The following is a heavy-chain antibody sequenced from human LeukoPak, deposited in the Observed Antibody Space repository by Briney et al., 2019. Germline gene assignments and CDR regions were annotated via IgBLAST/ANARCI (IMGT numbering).Heavy chain of an antibody. CDR3: ARVLEGSSGQHWYFDL. D-gene: IGHD6-19*01. Sequence: SETLFLTCTVSGGSISSATYYWGWIRQPPGKGLEWIGSIYYSGSTFYNPSLKSRVTMSVDTSKNQFSLRLSSVTAADTAVYYCARVLEGSSGQHWYFDLWGQGTLVTVSS. CDR2: IYYSGST. V-gene: IGHV4-39*01. J-gene: IGHJ2*01. CDR1: GGSISSATYY.